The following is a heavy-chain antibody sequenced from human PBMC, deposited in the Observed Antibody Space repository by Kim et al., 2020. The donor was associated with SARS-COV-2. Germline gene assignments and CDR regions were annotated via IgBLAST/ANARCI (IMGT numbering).Heavy chain of an antibody. CDR3: ARDGNLGYYFDY. V-gene: IGHV3-48*03. J-gene: IGHJ4*02. CDR1: GFTFSSYE. D-gene: IGHD1-1*01. Sequence: GGSLRLSCAASGFTFSSYEMNWVRQAPGKGLEWVAYISSSGSTIYYADSVKGRFTISRDNDKNSLYLQMNSLRADDTAVYYCARDGNLGYYFDYWGQGTLVTVSS. CDR2: ISSSGSTI.